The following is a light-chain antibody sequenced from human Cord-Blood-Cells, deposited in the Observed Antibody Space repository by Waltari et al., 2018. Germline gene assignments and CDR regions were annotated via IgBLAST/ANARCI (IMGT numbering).Light chain of an antibody. V-gene: IGLV2-23*01. CDR2: EGS. J-gene: IGLJ3*02. CDR3: CSYEGSSSRV. CDR1: SSDVGSYNL. Sequence: QSALTQPASASGSPGQSITISCTGTSSDVGSYNLVSWYQQHPGKAPKLMIYEGSKRPSGVSNCFSGSKSGNTASLTISGLQAEDEADYYCCSYEGSSSRVFGGGTKLTVL.